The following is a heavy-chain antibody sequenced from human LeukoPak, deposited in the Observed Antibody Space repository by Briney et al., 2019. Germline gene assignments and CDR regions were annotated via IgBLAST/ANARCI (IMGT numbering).Heavy chain of an antibody. Sequence: PGGSLRLSCAASGFTFSSYAMSWVRQAPGKGLEWVSAISGSGDSTYYADSVKGRFTISRDNAKNSLYLQMNSLRAEDTAVYYCASSVVVTAPFDYWGQGTLVTVSS. D-gene: IGHD2-21*02. V-gene: IGHV3-23*01. CDR2: ISGSGDST. CDR3: ASSVVVTAPFDY. J-gene: IGHJ4*02. CDR1: GFTFSSYA.